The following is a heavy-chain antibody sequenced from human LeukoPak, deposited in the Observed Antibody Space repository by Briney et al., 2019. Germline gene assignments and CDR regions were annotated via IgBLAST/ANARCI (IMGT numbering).Heavy chain of an antibody. CDR1: GFTFSTYA. V-gene: IGHV3-23*01. Sequence: GGSLRLSCAASGFTFSTYAMSWVRQAPGKGLEWVSVISGSGGNTYYADSVKGRFTISRDISKNTLYLQMNSLRAEDTAVYYCASKPYPTFDYWGQGTLVTISS. J-gene: IGHJ4*02. CDR3: ASKPYPTFDY. CDR2: ISGSGGNT. D-gene: IGHD1-14*01.